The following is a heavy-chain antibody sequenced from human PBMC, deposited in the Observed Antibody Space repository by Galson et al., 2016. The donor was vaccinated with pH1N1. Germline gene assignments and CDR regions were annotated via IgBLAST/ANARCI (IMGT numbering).Heavy chain of an antibody. Sequence: SLRLSCAASGFIFSDYWMSWVRQVPGKGLEWVAKINQDGSRKYYVDSMKGRCTISRDKAENSLSLQMNSLRVEDTALYYCATEDYYTSLYWGQGILVTVSS. CDR2: INQDGSRK. CDR3: ATEDYYTSLY. D-gene: IGHD1-26*01. J-gene: IGHJ4*02. CDR1: GFIFSDYW. V-gene: IGHV3-7*01.